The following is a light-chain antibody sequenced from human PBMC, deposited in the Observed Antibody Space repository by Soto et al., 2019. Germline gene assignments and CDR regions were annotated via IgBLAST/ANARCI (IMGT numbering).Light chain of an antibody. J-gene: IGKJ1*01. Sequence: TVLTHSPCTLSLSPWYRAALSFMPIQSVSSFLAWYQQKPGQAPRLLIYGASSRATGITDRFSGSGSGTDFTLTISRLEPEDFAVYYCQQYVSSPWAFGQGTKVDIK. CDR3: QQYVSSPWA. V-gene: IGKV3-20*01. CDR1: QSVSSF. CDR2: GAS.